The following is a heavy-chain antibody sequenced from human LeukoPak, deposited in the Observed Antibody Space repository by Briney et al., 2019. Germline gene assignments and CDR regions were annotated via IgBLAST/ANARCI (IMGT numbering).Heavy chain of an antibody. Sequence: GGSLRLSCAASGFTFSSYAMSWVRQAPGKGLEWVSAISGSGGSTYYAASVKGRFTISRDNSKNTPYLQMNSLRAEDTAVYYCAKDRRPYYDILTGSAGRSEKDYWGQGTLVTVSS. CDR1: GFTFSSYA. V-gene: IGHV3-23*01. CDR2: ISGSGGST. CDR3: AKDRRPYYDILTGSAGRSEKDY. D-gene: IGHD3-9*01. J-gene: IGHJ4*02.